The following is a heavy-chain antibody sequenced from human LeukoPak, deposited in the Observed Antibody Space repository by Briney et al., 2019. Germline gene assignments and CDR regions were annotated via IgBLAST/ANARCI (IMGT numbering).Heavy chain of an antibody. CDR3: ARASSSYYYYYMDV. J-gene: IGHJ6*03. Sequence: PSETLSLTCAVYGGSFSGYYWSWIRQPPGKGLEGIGEINHSGSTNYNPSLKSRVTISVDTSKNQFSLKLSSVTAADTAVYYCARASSSYYYYYMDVWGKGTTVTVSS. CDR2: INHSGST. CDR1: GGSFSGYY. V-gene: IGHV4-34*01.